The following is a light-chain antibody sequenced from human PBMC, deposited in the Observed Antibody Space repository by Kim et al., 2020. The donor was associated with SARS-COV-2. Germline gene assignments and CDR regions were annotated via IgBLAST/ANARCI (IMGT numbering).Light chain of an antibody. Sequence: QNATLTCTGNSNNVGYQGATWLQQHQGHPPKPLFDRNNNRPSGISERFSASRSGNTASLTITGLQPEDEADYFCSAWDTNLSAWVFGGGTQLTVL. CDR2: RNN. CDR1: SNNVGYQG. J-gene: IGLJ3*02. V-gene: IGLV10-54*04. CDR3: SAWDTNLSAWV.